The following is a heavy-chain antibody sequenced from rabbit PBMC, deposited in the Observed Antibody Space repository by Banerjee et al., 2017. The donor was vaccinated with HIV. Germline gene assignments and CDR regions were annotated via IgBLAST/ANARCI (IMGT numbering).Heavy chain of an antibody. CDR3: ARTILPYGYTGVAFALGFKL. CDR2: IYAGSSGST. V-gene: IGHV1S40*01. CDR1: GFSFSSDYY. D-gene: IGHD6-1*01. J-gene: IGHJ4*01. Sequence: QSLEESGGDLVKPGASLTLTCTASGFSFSSDYYMCWVRQAPGKGLEWIACIYAGSSGSTYYASWAKGRFTISKTSSTTVTLQMTSLTAADTATYFCARTILPYGYTGVAFALGFKLWGPGTLVTVS.